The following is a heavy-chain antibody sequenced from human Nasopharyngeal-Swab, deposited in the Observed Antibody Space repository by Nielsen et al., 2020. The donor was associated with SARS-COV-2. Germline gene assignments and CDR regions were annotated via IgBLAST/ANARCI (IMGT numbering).Heavy chain of an antibody. CDR3: ATTTWYYGMDV. D-gene: IGHD4-17*01. J-gene: IGHJ6*02. CDR2: IYSGGST. CDR1: GFAFSSYG. Sequence: GGSLRLSCAASGFAFSSYGMHWVRQAPGKGLEWVAVIYSGGSTYYADSVKGRFTISRDNSKNTLYLQMNSLRAEDTAVYYCATTTWYYGMDVWGQGTTVTVSS. V-gene: IGHV3-66*01.